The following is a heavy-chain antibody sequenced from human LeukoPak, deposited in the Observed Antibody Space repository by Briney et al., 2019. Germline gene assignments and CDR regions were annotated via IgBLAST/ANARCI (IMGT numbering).Heavy chain of an antibody. CDR2: FFLKGST. CDR3: ARVARCTSCFDVDY. V-gene: IGHV4-38-2*02. D-gene: IGHD2-2*01. CDR1: GYSITSAYY. J-gene: IGHJ4*02. Sequence: SETLPLTCTVSGYSITSAYYWGWIRPPPGKGLEWIGSFFLKGSTYYNPSLKSRVAISVDTSKNQFSLTLSSVTAADTAVYYCARVARCTSCFDVDYWGQGTLVTVSS.